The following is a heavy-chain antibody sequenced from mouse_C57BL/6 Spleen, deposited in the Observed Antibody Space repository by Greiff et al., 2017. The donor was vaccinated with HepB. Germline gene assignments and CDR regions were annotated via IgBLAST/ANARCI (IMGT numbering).Heavy chain of an antibody. V-gene: IGHV1-26*01. CDR3: ARAGYLRYIDV. CDR2: INPNNGGT. J-gene: IGHJ1*03. CDR1: GYTFTDYY. Sequence: EVQLQQSGPELVKPGASVKISCKASGYTFTDYYMNWVKQSHGKSLEWIGDINPNNGGTSYNQKFKGKATLTVDKSSSTAYMELRSLTSEDSAVYYCARAGYLRYIDVWGTGTTVTVSS. D-gene: IGHD5-1*01.